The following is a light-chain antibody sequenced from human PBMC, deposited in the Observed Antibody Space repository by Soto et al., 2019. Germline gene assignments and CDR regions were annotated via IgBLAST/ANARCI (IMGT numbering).Light chain of an antibody. Sequence: QSVLTQPASVSGSPGQSITISCTGTSSDVGGYNYVSWYQQHPGKAPKLMIYDVSNRPSGVSNRFSGSKSGNTASLTISGLQAEDEADYYCSSYTSSSTLGIVFG. CDR1: SSDVGGYNY. CDR3: SSYTSSSTLGIV. J-gene: IGLJ3*02. CDR2: DVS. V-gene: IGLV2-14*01.